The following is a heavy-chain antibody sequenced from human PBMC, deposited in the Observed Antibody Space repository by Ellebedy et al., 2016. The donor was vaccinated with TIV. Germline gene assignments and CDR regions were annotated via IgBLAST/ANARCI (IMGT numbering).Heavy chain of an antibody. CDR2: IRGSGNTI. V-gene: IGHV3-48*03. J-gene: IGHJ3*02. CDR1: GLSFSSYE. D-gene: IGHD6-19*01. CDR3: ARDFDSSGSDYYAFDI. Sequence: GESLKISCSVSGLSFSSYEMTWVRQAPGKGLEWISYIRGSGNTIYYADSVKGRFTISRDNAKNSLYLQMNSLRAGDKAVYYCARDFDSSGSDYYAFDIWGQGTMVTVSS.